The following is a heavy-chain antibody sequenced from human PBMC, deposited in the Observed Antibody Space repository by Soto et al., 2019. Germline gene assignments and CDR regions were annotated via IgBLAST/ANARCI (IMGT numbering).Heavy chain of an antibody. V-gene: IGHV1-8*02. CDR3: ARGFAMAHYYYYGMDV. D-gene: IGHD3-3*01. J-gene: IGHJ6*02. CDR2: MNPNRGNT. CDR1: GYTFTSYC. Sequence: ASVKVSCKASGYTFTSYCTSWVRQAPGQGLERKGWMNPNRGNTGYAQKSQGRVTITRNTSISTAHTELSSLRSDDTAVYYCARGFAMAHYYYYGMDVWGQGTTVTVSS.